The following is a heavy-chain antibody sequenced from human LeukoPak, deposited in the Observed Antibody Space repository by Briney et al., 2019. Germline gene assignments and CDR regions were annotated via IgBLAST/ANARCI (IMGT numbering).Heavy chain of an antibody. D-gene: IGHD3-22*01. Sequence: AASVKVSCKASGGTFSSYAISWVRQAPGQGLEWMGRIIPIFGTANYAQKFQGRVTITTDESTSTAYMELSSLRSEDTAVYYCARDGYDSSGYYSGYYYYYMDVWGKGTTVTLSS. CDR1: GGTFSSYA. CDR3: ARDGYDSSGYYSGYYYYYMDV. V-gene: IGHV1-69*05. CDR2: IIPIFGTA. J-gene: IGHJ6*03.